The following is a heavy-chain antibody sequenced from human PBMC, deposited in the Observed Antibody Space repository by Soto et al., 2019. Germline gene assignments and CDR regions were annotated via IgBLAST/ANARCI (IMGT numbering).Heavy chain of an antibody. Sequence: GGSLRLSCAASGFTFSSYSMNWVRQAPGKGLEWVSYISSSSSTIYYADSVKGRFTISRDNAKNSLYLQMNSLRAEDTAVCYCARETSVFSSGWYGDDAFDIWGQGTMVTVSS. V-gene: IGHV3-48*01. CDR3: ARETSVFSSGWYGDDAFDI. D-gene: IGHD6-19*01. CDR1: GFTFSSYS. J-gene: IGHJ3*02. CDR2: ISSSSSTI.